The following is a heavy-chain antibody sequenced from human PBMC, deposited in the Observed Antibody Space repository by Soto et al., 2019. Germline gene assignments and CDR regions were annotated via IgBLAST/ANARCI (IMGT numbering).Heavy chain of an antibody. CDR1: GGTFSSFG. CDR3: AREASGYDF. Sequence: SVKVSCKASGGTFSSFGISWVRQAPGQGLEWMGGIIPVFGRPNYAQRFRGRLTITADESTNTSYTELIDLTSEDTAVYYCAREASGYDFWGQGTQVTVSS. CDR2: IIPVFGRP. V-gene: IGHV1-69*13. J-gene: IGHJ1*01. D-gene: IGHD5-12*01.